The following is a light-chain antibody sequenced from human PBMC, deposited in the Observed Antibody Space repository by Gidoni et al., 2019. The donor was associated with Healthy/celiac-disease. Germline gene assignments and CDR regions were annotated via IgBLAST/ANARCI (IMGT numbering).Light chain of an antibody. J-gene: IGKJ3*01. CDR2: GAS. V-gene: IGKV3-20*01. Sequence: EIVLTQSPGTLSLSPGEIATLSCRASQSVSSSYLAWYQQKPGQAPRLLIYGASSRATGIPDRFSGSGSGTDFTLTISRLEPEDFAVYYCQQYGSSLEVTFGPGTKVDIK. CDR1: QSVSSSY. CDR3: QQYGSSLEVT.